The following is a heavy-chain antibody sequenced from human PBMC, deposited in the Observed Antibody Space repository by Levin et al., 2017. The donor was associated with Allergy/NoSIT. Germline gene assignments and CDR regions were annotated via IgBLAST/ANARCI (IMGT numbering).Heavy chain of an antibody. J-gene: IGHJ4*02. CDR1: GGSISDYF. CDR2: ISHSGST. V-gene: IGHV4-34*01. D-gene: IGHD1-26*01. CDR3: ATVRELLFGS. Sequence: KSGGSLRLSCAVYGGSISDYFWSWIRQPPGKGLEWIGEISHSGSTNYNPSLKSRVTISVDTSKNQFSLKLRSVTAADTAVYYCATVRELLFGSWGQGTLVTVSS.